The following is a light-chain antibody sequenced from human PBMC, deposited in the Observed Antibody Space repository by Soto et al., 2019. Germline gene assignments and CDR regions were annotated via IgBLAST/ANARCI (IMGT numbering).Light chain of an antibody. J-gene: IGKJ1*01. CDR3: QQRSNWPPTWT. CDR1: QSVRNSL. CDR2: DAS. Sequence: IVVTQSPATLSLYQGERATLSCRASQSVRNSLLAWYQQKPGQPPRLLIYDASNRATGIPARFSGSGSGTDFTLTISSLEPEDFAVYYCQQRSNWPPTWTFGQGTKVDIK. V-gene: IGKV3-11*01.